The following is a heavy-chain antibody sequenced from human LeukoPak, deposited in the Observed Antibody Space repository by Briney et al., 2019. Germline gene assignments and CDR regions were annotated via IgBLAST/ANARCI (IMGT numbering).Heavy chain of an antibody. CDR3: ARVGGGASMEQWPKYYYYYYGMDV. CDR2: INPNSGGT. V-gene: IGHV1-2*02. J-gene: IGHJ6*02. CDR1: GYTFTGYY. D-gene: IGHD6-19*01. Sequence: GASVKVSCKASGYTFTGYYMHWVRRAPGQGLEWMGWINPNSGGTNYAQKFQGRVTMTRDTSISTAYMELSRLRSDDTAVYYCARVGGGASMEQWPKYYYYYYGMDVWGQGTTVTVSS.